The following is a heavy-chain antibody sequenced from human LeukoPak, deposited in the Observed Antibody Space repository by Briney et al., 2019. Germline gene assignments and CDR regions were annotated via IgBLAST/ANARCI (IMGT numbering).Heavy chain of an antibody. Sequence: TGGSLRLSCAASGFTFSSYAMHWVRQAPGKGLEWVAVISYDGSNKYYADSVKGRFTISRDDSKNTLYLQMNSLRAEDTAVYYCAKDLIPYSGSYYPADYWGQGTLVTVSS. CDR1: GFTFSSYA. D-gene: IGHD1-26*01. J-gene: IGHJ4*02. V-gene: IGHV3-30-3*01. CDR3: AKDLIPYSGSYYPADY. CDR2: ISYDGSNK.